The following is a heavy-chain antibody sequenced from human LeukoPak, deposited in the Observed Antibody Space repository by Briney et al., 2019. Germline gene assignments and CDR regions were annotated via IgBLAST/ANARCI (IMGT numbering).Heavy chain of an antibody. CDR3: ARLDYSGGSPVHDAFDI. CDR2: ISSSSSYI. CDR1: GVTFRNFG. D-gene: IGHD2-15*01. J-gene: IGHJ3*02. V-gene: IGHV3-21*01. Sequence: GGSLRLSCAVSGVTFRNFGMHWVRQAPGKGLEWVSSISSSSSYIYYADSVKGRFTISRDNAKNSLYLQMNSLRAEDTAVYYCARLDYSGGSPVHDAFDIWGQGTMVTVSS.